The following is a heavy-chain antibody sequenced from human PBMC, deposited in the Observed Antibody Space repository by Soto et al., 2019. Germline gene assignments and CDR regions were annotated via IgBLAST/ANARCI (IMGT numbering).Heavy chain of an antibody. D-gene: IGHD3-3*02. J-gene: IGHJ6*02. CDR3: AKVPILGVISRSYGMDV. CDR2: ISGSGVST. CDR1: GFTFSSYA. Sequence: EVQLLESGGGLVQPGGSLRLSCAASGFTFSSYAMNWVRQAPGKGLEWVTAISGSGVSTYYADSVKGRFTISRDNSKNTLYLQMNSLRAEDTAVYYCAKVPILGVISRSYGMDVWGQGTRVTVSS. V-gene: IGHV3-23*01.